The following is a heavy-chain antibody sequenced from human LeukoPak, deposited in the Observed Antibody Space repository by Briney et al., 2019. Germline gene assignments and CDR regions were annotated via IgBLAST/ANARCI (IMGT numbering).Heavy chain of an antibody. CDR1: GFTFSSHA. CDR3: AKFYLGLFGFNWFDP. Sequence: PGGSLRLSCAASGFTFSSHAMSWVRQAPGKGLEWVSAISGSGGSTYYADSVKGRFTISRDNSKNTLYLQMNSLRAEDTAVYYCAKFYLGLFGFNWFDPWGQGTLVTVSS. V-gene: IGHV3-23*01. CDR2: ISGSGGST. J-gene: IGHJ5*02. D-gene: IGHD3-16*01.